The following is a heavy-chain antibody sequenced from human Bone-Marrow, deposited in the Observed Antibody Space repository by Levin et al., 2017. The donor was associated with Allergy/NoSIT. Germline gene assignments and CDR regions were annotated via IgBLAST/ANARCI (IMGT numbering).Heavy chain of an antibody. CDR2: INWNGGST. CDR1: GFTFDDYG. CDR3: ARDRITMVRGVIPTNSYDYGMDV. Sequence: ETLSLTCAASGFTFDDYGMSWVRQAPGKGLEWVSGINWNGGSTGYADSVKGRFTISRDNAKNSLYLQMNSLRAEDTALYYCARDRITMVRGVIPTNSYDYGMDVWGQGTTVTVSS. V-gene: IGHV3-20*04. D-gene: IGHD3-10*01. J-gene: IGHJ6*02.